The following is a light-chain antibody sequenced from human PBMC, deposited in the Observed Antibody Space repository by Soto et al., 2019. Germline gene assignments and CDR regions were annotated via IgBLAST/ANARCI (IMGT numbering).Light chain of an antibody. CDR3: SSYTSISTLV. V-gene: IGLV2-11*01. J-gene: IGLJ1*01. CDR1: SNDVGNYNY. CDR2: DVT. Sequence: QSALTQTRSVSGSPGQSVTISCTGSSNDVGNYNYVSWYQQHPGKAPKVIIYDVTKRPAGVPDRFSGSKSGNTASLTISGLHSDDEADYYCSSYTSISTLVFGTGTKLTVL.